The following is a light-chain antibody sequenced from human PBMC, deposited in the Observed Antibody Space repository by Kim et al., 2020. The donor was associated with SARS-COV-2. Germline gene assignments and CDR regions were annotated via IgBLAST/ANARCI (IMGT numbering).Light chain of an antibody. CDR3: QQYNNWPYT. CDR2: GVS. J-gene: IGKJ2*01. CDR1: QSIGSH. Sequence: TIMTQSPATLSVSPGERATLFCRASQSIGSHLAWYQKKPGQAPRLFVYGVSTRATGIPARFSGSGSATEFTLTISSLQSEDFAVYYCQQYNNWPYTFGQGTKLEI. V-gene: IGKV3-15*01.